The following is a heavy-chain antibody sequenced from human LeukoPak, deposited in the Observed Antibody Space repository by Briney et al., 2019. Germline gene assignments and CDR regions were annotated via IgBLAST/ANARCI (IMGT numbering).Heavy chain of an antibody. D-gene: IGHD3-16*01. Sequence: ASVKVSCKVSGYTLTELSMHWVRRPPGKGLEWMGGFDPEDGETIYAQKFQGRVTMTEDTSTDTAYMELSSLRSDDTAVYYCATTWGSIYDYWGQGTLVTVSS. CDR3: ATTWGSIYDY. V-gene: IGHV1-24*01. CDR2: FDPEDGET. J-gene: IGHJ4*02. CDR1: GYTLTELS.